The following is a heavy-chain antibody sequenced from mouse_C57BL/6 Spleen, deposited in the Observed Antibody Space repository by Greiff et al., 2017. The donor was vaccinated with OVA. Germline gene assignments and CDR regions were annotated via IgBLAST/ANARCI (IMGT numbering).Heavy chain of an antibody. CDR2: IYPGDGDT. J-gene: IGHJ2*01. CDR3: ARSSTLPFDY. V-gene: IGHV1-82*01. Sequence: VQLQQSGPELVKPGASVKISCKASGYAFSSSWMNWVKQRPGKGLEWIGRIYPGDGDTNYNGKFKGKATLTADKSSSTAYMQLSSLTSEDSAVYFCARSSTLPFDYWGQGTTLTVSS. CDR1: GYAFSSSW. D-gene: IGHD4-1*02.